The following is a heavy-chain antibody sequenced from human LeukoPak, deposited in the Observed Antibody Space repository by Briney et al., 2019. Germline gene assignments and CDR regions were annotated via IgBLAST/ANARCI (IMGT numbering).Heavy chain of an antibody. D-gene: IGHD5-18*01. Sequence: GGSLRLSCAASGFTVSRSYMIWARQAPGKGLEWVSVIYSGGTTHYADSVKGRFTISRDNSKNTLYLQMNSLRAEDTAVYYCARGRGYSQSNWVDPWGQGTMVTVSA. CDR1: GFTVSRSY. V-gene: IGHV3-53*01. CDR2: IYSGGTT. J-gene: IGHJ5*02. CDR3: ARGRGYSQSNWVDP.